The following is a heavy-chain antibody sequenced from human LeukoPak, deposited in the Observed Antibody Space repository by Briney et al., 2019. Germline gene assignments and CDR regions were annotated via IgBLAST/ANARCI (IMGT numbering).Heavy chain of an antibody. J-gene: IGHJ4*02. V-gene: IGHV4-34*01. CDR2: INHSGST. CDR3: ARGELLWPY. CDR1: GGSFSGYY. Sequence: SGTLSLTCAVYGGSFSGYYWSWIRQPPGKGLEWIGEINHSGSTNYNPSLKSRVTISVDTSKNQFSLKLSSVTAADTAVYYCARGELLWPYWGQGTLVTVSS. D-gene: IGHD3-10*01.